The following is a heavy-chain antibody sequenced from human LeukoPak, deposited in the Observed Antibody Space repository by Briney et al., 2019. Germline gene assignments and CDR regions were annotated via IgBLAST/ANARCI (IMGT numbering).Heavy chain of an antibody. D-gene: IGHD1-1*01. CDR3: AKLPPTTSGGRFDN. V-gene: IGHV3-23*01. Sequence: GGSLRLSCAASGFTFSSYAMSWVRQAPGKGLGWVSGVSASGATTYYADSVKGRFTISRDNSKDTLFLQMNSLRAEDAALYYCAKLPPTTSGGRFDNWGQGTLVTVSS. J-gene: IGHJ4*02. CDR2: VSASGATT. CDR1: GFTFSSYA.